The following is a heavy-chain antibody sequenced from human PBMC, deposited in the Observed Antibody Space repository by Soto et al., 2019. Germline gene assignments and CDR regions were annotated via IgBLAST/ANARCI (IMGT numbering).Heavy chain of an antibody. CDR2: ISSSGSTI. V-gene: IGHV3-48*03. CDR1: GFTFSSYE. CDR3: ARDYGSGSYYNSFFDY. J-gene: IGHJ4*02. Sequence: PGGSLRLSCAASGFTFSSYEMNWVRQAPGKGLEWVSYISSSGSTIYYADSVKGRFTISRDNAKNSLYLQMNSLRAEDTAVYYCARDYGSGSYYNSFFDYWGQGTLVTVSS. D-gene: IGHD3-10*01.